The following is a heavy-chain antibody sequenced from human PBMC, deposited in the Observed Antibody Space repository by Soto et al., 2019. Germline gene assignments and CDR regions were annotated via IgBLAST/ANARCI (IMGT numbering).Heavy chain of an antibody. CDR3: AREPTVTKSGAFDI. D-gene: IGHD4-17*01. V-gene: IGHV1-69*01. J-gene: IGHJ3*02. CDR2: IIPIFGTA. CDR1: GGTFSSYA. Sequence: QVQLVQSGAEVKKPGSSVKVSCKASGGTFSSYAISWVRQAPGQGLEWMGGIIPIFGTANYAQKFQGRVTITADESTSTDYMELSSMRSEDTAVYYCAREPTVTKSGAFDIWGQGTMVTVSS.